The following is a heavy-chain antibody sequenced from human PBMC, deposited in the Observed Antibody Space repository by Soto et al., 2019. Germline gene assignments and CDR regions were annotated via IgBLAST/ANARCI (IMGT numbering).Heavy chain of an antibody. CDR3: ARTRYGDNVDY. D-gene: IGHD4-17*01. CDR2: MNPNSGNT. V-gene: IGHV1-8*01. CDR1: GYTFTSYD. Sequence: QVQLVQSGAEVKKPGASVKVSCKASGYTFTSYDIHLVRQSTGQGLAWMGWMNPNSGNTGYAQKFQGRVTMTRNTSISTAYMELSSMRSEDTAVYYCARTRYGDNVDYWGQGTLVTVSS. J-gene: IGHJ4*02.